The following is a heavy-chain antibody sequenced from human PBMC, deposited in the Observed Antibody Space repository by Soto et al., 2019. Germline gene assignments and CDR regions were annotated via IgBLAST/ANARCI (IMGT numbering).Heavy chain of an antibody. CDR1: GFSLSNGRMG. Sequence: QVTLKESGPVLVKPTETLTLTCTVSGFSLSNGRMGVSWIRQPPGMALEWLAHIFSNDEKSYSTSLKSRLTISRDTSKSQAVLTMTNMDPVDTATYFCARMADTVTSFDYWGQGTLVTVSS. CDR2: IFSNDEK. CDR3: ARMADTVTSFDY. J-gene: IGHJ4*02. D-gene: IGHD4-17*01. V-gene: IGHV2-26*01.